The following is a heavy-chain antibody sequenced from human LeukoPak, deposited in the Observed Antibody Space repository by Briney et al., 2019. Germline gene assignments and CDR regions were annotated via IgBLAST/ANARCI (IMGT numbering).Heavy chain of an antibody. CDR1: GYTFTSYD. CDR2: MNPNSGNT. CDR3: ARGRRGIRTLGY. J-gene: IGHJ4*02. Sequence: GASMKVSCKASGYTFTSYDINWVRQATGQGLEWMGWMNPNSGNTGYAQKFQGRVTMTRNTSISTAYMELSSLRSEDTAVYYCARGRRGIRTLGYWGQGTLVTVSS. V-gene: IGHV1-8*01. D-gene: IGHD1-26*01.